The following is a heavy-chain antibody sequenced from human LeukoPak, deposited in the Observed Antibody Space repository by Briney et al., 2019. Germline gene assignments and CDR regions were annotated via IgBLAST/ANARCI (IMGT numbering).Heavy chain of an antibody. Sequence: PGGSLRLSCAASGFTFSSYGMHWVRQAPGKGLEWVAFIRYDGSNKYYADSVKGRFTISRDNSKNTLYLQMNSLRAEDTAVYYCAKADYGDYGGYFDYWGQGTLVTVSS. CDR2: IRYDGSNK. V-gene: IGHV3-30*02. CDR3: AKADYGDYGGYFDY. J-gene: IGHJ4*02. CDR1: GFTFSSYG. D-gene: IGHD4-17*01.